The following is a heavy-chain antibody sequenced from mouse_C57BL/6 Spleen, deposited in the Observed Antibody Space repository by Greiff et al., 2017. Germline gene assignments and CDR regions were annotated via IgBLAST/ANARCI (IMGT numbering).Heavy chain of an antibody. CDR2: IYPGDGDT. CDR1: GYAFSSSW. D-gene: IGHD3-2*02. J-gene: IGHJ3*01. Sequence: QVQLQQSGPELVKPGASVKISCKASGYAFSSSWMNWVKQRPGKGLEWIGRIYPGDGDTNYNGKFKGKATLTAYKSSSTAYMQLSSLTSEDSAVYFCASPPTAQATWDWGQGTLVTVSA. CDR3: ASPPTAQATWD. V-gene: IGHV1-82*01.